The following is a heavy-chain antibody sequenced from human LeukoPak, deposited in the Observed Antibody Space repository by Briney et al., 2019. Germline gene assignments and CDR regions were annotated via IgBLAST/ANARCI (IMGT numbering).Heavy chain of an antibody. CDR2: IKQDGSEK. Sequence: GGSLRLSCAASGFTFSSYWMSWVRQAPGKGLEWVANIKQDGSEKYYVDSVKGRFTISRDNAKNSLYLQMNSLRAEDTAVYHCARLATTVTPEYYYYYYYMDVWGKGTTVTVSS. CDR3: ARLATTVTPEYYYYYYYMDV. J-gene: IGHJ6*03. V-gene: IGHV3-7*01. CDR1: GFTFSSYW. D-gene: IGHD4-17*01.